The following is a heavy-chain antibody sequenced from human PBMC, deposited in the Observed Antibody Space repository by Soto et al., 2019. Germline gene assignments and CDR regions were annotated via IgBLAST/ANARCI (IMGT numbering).Heavy chain of an antibody. CDR1: GHTFHNYA. Sequence: EVQLLVAGGGLEQPGGSLRLSCVGSGHTFHNYAMTWVRQAPGKGLEWVSGISGSGGSTYYADSVRGRFTISRDDSKNTLYLQMNSLRAEDTAVYYCAKVSRGIGVVPAALNRGQGTLVTVSS. V-gene: IGHV3-23*01. J-gene: IGHJ4*02. CDR3: AKVSRGIGVVPAALN. D-gene: IGHD2-2*01. CDR2: ISGSGGST.